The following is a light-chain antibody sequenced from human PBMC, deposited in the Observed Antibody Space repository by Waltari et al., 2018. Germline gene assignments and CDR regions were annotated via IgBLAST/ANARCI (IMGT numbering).Light chain of an antibody. V-gene: IGLV3-25*03. J-gene: IGLJ3*02. CDR2: KDN. CDR1: EFPNQS. CDR3: QSADTSGNYVV. Sequence: SSDLTHPPSVYVSPVQTARITCSGREFPNQSAYWYQQKPQPAPVVLIYKDNRRSSGIPERFSGSTSGTAVTLTSTEVQAEDEDDYYCQSADTSGNYVVFGGGTRLTVL.